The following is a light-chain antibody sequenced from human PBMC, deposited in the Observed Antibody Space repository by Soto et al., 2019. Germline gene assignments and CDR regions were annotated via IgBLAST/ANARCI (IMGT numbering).Light chain of an antibody. V-gene: IGKV3-20*01. CDR1: QSFGSRY. CDR3: QQSRGLPWT. Sequence: DIVLTQSPDTLSLSPGESATLSCRASQSFGSRYLAWYQHKPGQAPRLLIYGASNRATGIPDRFTGGGSGTDFTLSISRVEPEDFAVYLCQQSRGLPWTFGQGTKVELK. CDR2: GAS. J-gene: IGKJ1*01.